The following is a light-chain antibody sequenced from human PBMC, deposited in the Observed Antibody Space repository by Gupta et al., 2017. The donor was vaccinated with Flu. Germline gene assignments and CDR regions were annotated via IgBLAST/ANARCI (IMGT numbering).Light chain of an antibody. CDR2: ENI. Sequence: QSVLTPPPPVSSAPGHKVTISCSGSSSNSEKKYVSWHQQLPGTANKLINDENIKRPAGITDRLACYKADTSAKTSINGLQTGDEADYYGGKWDSSMSAVGFGGGTKLTVL. J-gene: IGLJ3*02. V-gene: IGLV1-51*01. CDR1: SSNSEKKY. CDR3: GKWDSSMSAVG.